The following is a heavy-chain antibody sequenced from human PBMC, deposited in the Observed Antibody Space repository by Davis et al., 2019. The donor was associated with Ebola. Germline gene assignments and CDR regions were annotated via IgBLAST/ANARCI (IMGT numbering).Heavy chain of an antibody. Sequence: ASVKVSCKASGYTFTSYGISWVRQAPGQGLEWMGWISAYNGNTNYAQKLQGRVTMTTDTSTSTAYMELRSLRSDDTAVYYCAREAIAAADTYYYYYGMDVWGQGTTVTVSS. CDR2: ISAYNGNT. D-gene: IGHD6-13*01. J-gene: IGHJ6*02. CDR1: GYTFTSYG. CDR3: AREAIAAADTYYYYYGMDV. V-gene: IGHV1-18*01.